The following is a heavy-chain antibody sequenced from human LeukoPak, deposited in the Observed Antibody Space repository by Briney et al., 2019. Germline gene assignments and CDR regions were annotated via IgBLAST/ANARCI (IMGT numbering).Heavy chain of an antibody. J-gene: IGHJ4*01. D-gene: IGHD2-2*01. CDR3: ARERGPCSSTSCYECNFDC. CDR2: IIPIFGTA. V-gene: IGHV1-69*13. CDR1: GGTFSSYA. Sequence: SVNVSCKASGGTFSSYAISWVRQAPGQGLEWMGGIIPIFGTAHYAQKFQGRVTITADESTSTAYMELSSLRSEATAVYYCARERGPCSSTSCYECNFDCWGQGTLVTAS.